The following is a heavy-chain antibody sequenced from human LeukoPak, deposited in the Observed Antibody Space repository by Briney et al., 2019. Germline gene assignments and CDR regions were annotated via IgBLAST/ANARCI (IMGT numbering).Heavy chain of an antibody. D-gene: IGHD5-18*01. V-gene: IGHV3-23*01. CDR2: ISGSGGST. J-gene: IGHJ4*02. CDR3: AKERRTAMVRHYFDY. Sequence: ASLSLSCAASGFTFSSYAMSWVRQAPGKGLEWVSAISGSGGSTYYADSVKGRFTISRDNSKNALYLQMNSLRAEDTAVYYCAKERRTAMVRHYFDYWGQGTLVTVSS. CDR1: GFTFSSYA.